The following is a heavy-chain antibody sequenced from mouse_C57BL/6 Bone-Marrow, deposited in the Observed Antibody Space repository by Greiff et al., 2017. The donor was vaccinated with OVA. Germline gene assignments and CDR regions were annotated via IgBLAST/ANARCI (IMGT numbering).Heavy chain of an antibody. CDR2: IYPGSGNT. D-gene: IGHD2-1*01. CDR3: AVTQYFDV. V-gene: IGHV1-81*01. CDR1: GYTLTSYG. J-gene: IGHJ1*03. Sequence: QVQLQQSGAELARPGASVKLSCKASGYTLTSYGISWVKQSAGQGLEWIGEIYPGSGNTYYNEKFKGKATLTADKSSSTAYMELRSLTSEDSAVYFCAVTQYFDVWGTGTTVTVTA.